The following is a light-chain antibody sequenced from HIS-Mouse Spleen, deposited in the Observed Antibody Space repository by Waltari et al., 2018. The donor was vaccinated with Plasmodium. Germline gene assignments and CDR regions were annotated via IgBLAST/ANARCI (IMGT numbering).Light chain of an antibody. V-gene: IGLV3-19*01. CDR3: NSRDSSGNHLV. Sequence: SSELTQDPAVSVALGQTVRITCQGDSLRSYYTSWYQQKPGQAPVLVIYGKNNRPSWIPDRFSGSSSGNTASLTITGAQAEDEADYCCNSRDSSGNHLVFGGGTKLTVL. CDR2: GKN. J-gene: IGLJ3*02. CDR1: SLRSYY.